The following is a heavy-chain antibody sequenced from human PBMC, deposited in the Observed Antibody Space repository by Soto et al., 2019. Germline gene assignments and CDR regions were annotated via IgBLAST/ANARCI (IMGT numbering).Heavy chain of an antibody. D-gene: IGHD3-10*01. CDR1: GCTFLTYW. Sequence: PGESLKISCKASGCTFLTYWIVWVRQMPGKGLEWMGIIYPGDSDTRYSPSFQGQVTISADKSISTAYLQWSSLKASDTAMYYCARSYYGSGSYKLFYYYYMDVWGKGTTVTVSS. J-gene: IGHJ6*03. CDR2: IYPGDSDT. V-gene: IGHV5-51*01. CDR3: ARSYYGSGSYKLFYYYYMDV.